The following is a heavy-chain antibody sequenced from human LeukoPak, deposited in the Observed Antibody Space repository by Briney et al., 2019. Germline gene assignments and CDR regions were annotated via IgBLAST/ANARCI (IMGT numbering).Heavy chain of an antibody. CDR3: GKVGGNTNS. CDR1: GASITSDIFH. J-gene: IGHJ4*02. CDR2: IHNSRGT. Sequence: SETLSLTCTVSGASITSDIFHWNWIRQSPGKGLEWIGAIHNSRGTSYNPSLESRLTISVDPSENKFFLKMTSVTDADTATYYCGKVGGNTNSWGQGTLVTVSS. V-gene: IGHV4-30-4*01. D-gene: IGHD4-23*01.